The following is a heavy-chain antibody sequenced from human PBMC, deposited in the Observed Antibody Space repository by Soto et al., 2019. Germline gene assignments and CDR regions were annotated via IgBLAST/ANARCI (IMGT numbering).Heavy chain of an antibody. D-gene: IGHD3-10*01. Sequence: EVQLLESGGGLVQPGGSLRLSCAASGFTFSSYAMSWVRQAPGKGLEWVSAISGSGGSTYYADSVKGRFTISRDNSKNTLYLQMNSLRAEDTAVYFCAKDLGFGELYSDYWGQGTLVTVSS. CDR3: AKDLGFGELYSDY. CDR1: GFTFSSYA. J-gene: IGHJ4*02. CDR2: ISGSGGST. V-gene: IGHV3-23*01.